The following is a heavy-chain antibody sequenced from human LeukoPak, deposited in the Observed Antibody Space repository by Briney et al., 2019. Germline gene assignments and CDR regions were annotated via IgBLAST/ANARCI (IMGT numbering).Heavy chain of an antibody. CDR3: ARAGPSSSWHQFDY. CDR2: ISYDGSNT. V-gene: IGHV3-30*04. Sequence: GGSLRLSCAASGFTFSSFSIHWVRQPPGKGLEWVALISYDGSNTYYADSVEGRFTISRDNSKNTLYLQMSSLRAEDTAVYYCARAGPSSSWHQFDYWGQGTLVTVSS. J-gene: IGHJ4*02. D-gene: IGHD6-13*01. CDR1: GFTFSSFS.